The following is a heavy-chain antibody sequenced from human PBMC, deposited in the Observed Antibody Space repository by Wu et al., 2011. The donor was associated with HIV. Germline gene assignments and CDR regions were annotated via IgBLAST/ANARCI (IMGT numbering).Heavy chain of an antibody. CDR2: MNPNSGNT. Sequence: QVQLVQSGAEVKKPGASVKVSCKASGYTFTSYDINWVRQATGQGLEWMGWMNPNSGNTGYAHKFKGRVTITRDISISTAYMELSSLRSEDTAVYYCARVSSQDVQWLVFHFDYWGQGTLVSVSS. D-gene: IGHD6-19*01. J-gene: IGHJ4*02. CDR3: ARVSSQDVQWLVFHFDY. V-gene: IGHV1-8*01. CDR1: GYTFTSYD.